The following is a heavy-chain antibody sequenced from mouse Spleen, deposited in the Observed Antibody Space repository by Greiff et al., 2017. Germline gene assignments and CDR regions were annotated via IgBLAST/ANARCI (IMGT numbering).Heavy chain of an antibody. CDR3: ARPTGTNWYFDV. J-gene: IGHJ1*01. Sequence: QVQLQQSGPGLVAPSQSLSITCTISGFSLTSYGVHWVRQPPGKGLEWLVVIWSDGSTTYNSALKSRLSISKDNSKSQVFLKMNSLQTDDTAMYYCARPTGTNWYFDVWGAGTTVTVSS. D-gene: IGHD4-1*02. CDR1: GFSLTSYG. CDR2: IWSDGST. V-gene: IGHV2-6-1*01.